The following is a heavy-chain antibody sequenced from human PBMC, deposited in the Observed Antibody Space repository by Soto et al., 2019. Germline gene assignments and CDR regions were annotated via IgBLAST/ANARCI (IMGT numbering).Heavy chain of an antibody. Sequence: SETLSLTCAVYGGSFSDYYWTWIRQPPGKELEWIGEINHSGSTNYNPSLKSRVTISLDTSKNQFSLKLSSVTAADTAMYYCARSYLWGTYHRYFDYWCQGSQVTVSS. V-gene: IGHV4-34*01. CDR2: INHSGST. CDR3: ARSYLWGTYHRYFDY. J-gene: IGHJ4*02. CDR1: GGSFSDYY. D-gene: IGHD3-16*02.